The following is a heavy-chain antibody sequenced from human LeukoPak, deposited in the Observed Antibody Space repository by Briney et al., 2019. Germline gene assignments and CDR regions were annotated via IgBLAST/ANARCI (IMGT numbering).Heavy chain of an antibody. V-gene: IGHV1-18*01. J-gene: IGHJ4*02. CDR3: ARASAGTECFDY. CDR1: GYTCTSYG. CDR2: ISAYNGNT. D-gene: IGHD6-13*01. Sequence: ASVKVSCKASGYTCTSYGISWVRQAPGQGLEWMGWISAYNGNTNYAQKLQGRVTMTTDTSTSTAYMELRSLRSDDTAVYYCARASAGTECFDYWGQGTLVTVSS.